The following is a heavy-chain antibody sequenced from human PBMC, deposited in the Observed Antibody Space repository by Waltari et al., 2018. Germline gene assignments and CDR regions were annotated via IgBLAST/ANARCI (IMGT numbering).Heavy chain of an antibody. CDR2: IWYDGSNK. CDR3: AKDRRAYCSSTSCSPFDY. CDR1: GFTFSSYG. D-gene: IGHD2-2*01. Sequence: QVQLVESGGGVVQPGRSLRLSCAASGFTFSSYGMHWVRKAPGKGLEWVAVIWYDGSNKYYSDSVKGRFTISRDNSKNTLYLQMNSLRAEDTAMYYCAKDRRAYCSSTSCSPFDYWGQGTLVTVSS. J-gene: IGHJ4*02. V-gene: IGHV3-30*18.